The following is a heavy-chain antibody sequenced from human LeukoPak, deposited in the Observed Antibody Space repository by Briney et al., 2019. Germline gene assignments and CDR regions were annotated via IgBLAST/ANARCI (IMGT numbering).Heavy chain of an antibody. Sequence: GGSLRLSCAASGFTFSSYGMTWVRQAPGKGLEWVSYISSSSSTIYYADSVKGRFTISRDNSKNTLYLQMNSLRAEDTAVYYCAKGLRPYYSSGWYGCLDYWGQGTLVTVSS. CDR1: GFTFSSYG. J-gene: IGHJ4*02. D-gene: IGHD6-19*01. CDR3: AKGLRPYYSSGWYGCLDY. CDR2: ISSSSSTI. V-gene: IGHV3-48*01.